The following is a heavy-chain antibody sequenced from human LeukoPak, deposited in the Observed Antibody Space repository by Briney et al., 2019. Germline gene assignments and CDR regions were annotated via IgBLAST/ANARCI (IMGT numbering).Heavy chain of an antibody. J-gene: IGHJ4*02. Sequence: ASVRVSCKTSGYTFTNLDINWLRQAPGQGLEWMGWMSPNSGDTGYAQKFQGRVSMTRDTSISTAYMELSSLRSEDTAVYYCASNPPNTGDFYYWGLGSLVTVSS. CDR2: MSPNSGDT. D-gene: IGHD1-1*01. CDR1: GYTFTNLD. V-gene: IGHV1-8*01. CDR3: ASNPPNTGDFYY.